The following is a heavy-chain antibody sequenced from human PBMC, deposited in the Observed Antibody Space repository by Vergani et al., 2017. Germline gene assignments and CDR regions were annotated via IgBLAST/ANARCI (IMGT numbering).Heavy chain of an antibody. D-gene: IGHD3-10*01. J-gene: IGHJ3*02. CDR1: GGTFSNYA. CDR2: IISIFGTV. Sequence: QVQLVQSGAEVKKPGSSVKVSCKASGGTFSNYAINWVRQAPGPGLVWMGGIISIFGTVNYAQKFQDRVTITAVESTSTAYMELSSLRSEDTAVYYCARDRKTKVRVDAFDIWGQGTMVTVSS. CDR3: ARDRKTKVRVDAFDI. V-gene: IGHV1-69*12.